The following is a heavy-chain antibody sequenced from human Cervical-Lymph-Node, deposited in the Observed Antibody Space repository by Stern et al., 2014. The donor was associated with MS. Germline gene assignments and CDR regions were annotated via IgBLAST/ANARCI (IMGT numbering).Heavy chain of an antibody. CDR1: GFIFSNYA. CDR2: ISYDGTKK. Sequence: VQLVESGGGVVQPGRSLRLTCAASGFIFSNYAMHWVRQTPGKGLQWLTVISYDGTKKYYADSVKCRFSISRDNAERKVYLHLDSLIEDDAALYYCARVSVGAGTWFDLWGQGTLVTVSS. J-gene: IGHJ5*02. D-gene: IGHD1-7*01. CDR3: ARVSVGAGTWFDL. V-gene: IGHV3-30*14.